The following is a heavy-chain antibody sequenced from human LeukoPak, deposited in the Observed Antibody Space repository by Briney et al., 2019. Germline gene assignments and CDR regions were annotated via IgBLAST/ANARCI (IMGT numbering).Heavy chain of an antibody. CDR1: GFTFSSYG. CDR3: AKGAWGGYYDFWSGYKAAAFDI. V-gene: IGHV3-30*18. D-gene: IGHD3-3*01. Sequence: GGSLRLSCAASGFTFSSYGMHWVRQAPGKGLEWVAVISYDGSNKYYADSVKGRFTISRDNSKNTLYLQMNSLRAEDTAVYYCAKGAWGGYYDFWSGYKAAAFDIWGKGQWSPSLQ. J-gene: IGHJ3*02. CDR2: ISYDGSNK.